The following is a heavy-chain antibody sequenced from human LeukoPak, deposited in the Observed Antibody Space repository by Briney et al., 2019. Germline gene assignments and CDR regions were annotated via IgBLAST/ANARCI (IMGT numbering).Heavy chain of an antibody. D-gene: IGHD3-22*01. V-gene: IGHV1-8*02. CDR3: ARDRGRYYDSRGFYWGYYFDS. J-gene: IGHJ4*02. Sequence: EASVKVSCKASGYTFTGYYMHWVRQAPGQGLEWMGWINPNSGNTGYAQKFQGRVTMTRNTSISTAYMELSSLRSEDTAVYYCARDRGRYYDSRGFYWGYYFDSWGQGILVTVST. CDR1: GYTFTGYY. CDR2: INPNSGNT.